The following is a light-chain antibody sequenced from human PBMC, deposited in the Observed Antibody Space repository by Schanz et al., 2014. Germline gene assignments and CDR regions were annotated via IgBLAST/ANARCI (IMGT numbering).Light chain of an antibody. V-gene: IGKV1-5*01. CDR3: EHYSVPSRT. CDR2: DAS. Sequence: DIQMTQSPSTLSASVGDRVTISCRASQNINTWLAWYQQKPGKAPKLLISDASSLESGDPSRVSGSGSETDFSGTNSGLQRGDFATFHCEHYSVPSRTFGQGTKLQIK. J-gene: IGKJ2*01. CDR1: QNINTW.